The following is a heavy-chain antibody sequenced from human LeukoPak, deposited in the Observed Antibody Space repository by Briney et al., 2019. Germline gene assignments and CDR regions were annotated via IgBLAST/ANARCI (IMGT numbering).Heavy chain of an antibody. CDR3: AKDEASSGYYPPVALFGY. CDR2: ISGSGGST. J-gene: IGHJ4*02. D-gene: IGHD3-22*01. CDR1: GFTFSSYA. Sequence: GGSLRLSCAASGFTFSSYAMSWVRQAPGKGLEWVSAISGSGGSTYYADSVKGRFTISRDNSKNTLYLQMNSLRAEDTAVYYCAKDEASSGYYPPVALFGYWGQGTLVTVSS. V-gene: IGHV3-23*01.